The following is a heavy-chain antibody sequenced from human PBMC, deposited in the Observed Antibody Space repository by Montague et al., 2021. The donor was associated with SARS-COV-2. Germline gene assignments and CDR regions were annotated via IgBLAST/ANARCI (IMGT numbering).Heavy chain of an antibody. D-gene: IGHD2-15*01. Sequence: SETLSLTCDVYGGSSSSYWSWIRQPSGGGLEWVGQISHGGGTTYNPSLKSRLTTSVDTSKNQVSPNLSSFTAADTAVYYCSSHCGGGRCYLGMDVWGQGTPVAVSS. CDR2: ISHGGGT. CDR3: SSHCGGGRCYLGMDV. J-gene: IGHJ6*02. V-gene: IGHV4-34*01. CDR1: GGSSSSY.